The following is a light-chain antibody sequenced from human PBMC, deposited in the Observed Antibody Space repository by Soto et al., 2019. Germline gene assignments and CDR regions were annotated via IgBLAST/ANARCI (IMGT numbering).Light chain of an antibody. CDR1: SSDVGAYKY. CDR2: EVT. J-gene: IGLJ3*02. Sequence: QSALTQPPSASGSPGQSVTISCTGTSSDVGAYKYVSWYQQYPGKAPKLMIYEVTKRPSGVPDRFSGSNSGNTASLTVSGLQAEDEDDYYCTSYVGNDIWVFGGGTKLTVL. V-gene: IGLV2-8*01. CDR3: TSYVGNDIWV.